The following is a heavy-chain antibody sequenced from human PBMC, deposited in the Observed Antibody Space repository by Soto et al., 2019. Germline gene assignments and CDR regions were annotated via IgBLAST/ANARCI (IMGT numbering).Heavy chain of an antibody. J-gene: IGHJ4*02. CDR3: ARDHNYYDSSGSQSFDY. D-gene: IGHD3-22*01. CDR2: ISSSSSTI. Sequence: GGSLRLSCAASGFTFSSYRMNWVRQAPGKRLEWVSYISSSSSTIYYADSVKVRFTISRDNAKNSLYLQMNSLRDEDTAVYYCARDHNYYDSSGSQSFDYWGQGTLVTVSS. V-gene: IGHV3-48*02. CDR1: GFTFSSYR.